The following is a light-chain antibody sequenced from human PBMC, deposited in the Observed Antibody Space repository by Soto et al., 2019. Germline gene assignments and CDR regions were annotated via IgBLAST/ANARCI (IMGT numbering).Light chain of an antibody. J-gene: IGLJ1*01. CDR2: EVS. Sequence: HSVLTQPASVSGSPGQSITFSCTGTSSDVGGYNYVSWYQQHPGKAPRLIIFEVSNRPSGISDRFSGSKSGNTASLTISGLQAEDEADYYCTSYTSNTHYVFGTGTKLTVL. V-gene: IGLV2-14*01. CDR3: TSYTSNTHYV. CDR1: SSDVGGYNY.